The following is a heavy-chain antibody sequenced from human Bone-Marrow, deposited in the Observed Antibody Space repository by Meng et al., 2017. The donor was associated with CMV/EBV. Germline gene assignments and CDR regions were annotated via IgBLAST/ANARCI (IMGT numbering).Heavy chain of an antibody. J-gene: IGHJ5*02. V-gene: IGHV3-23*01. CDR2: IGSTGIDT. CDR1: GFTFNNYA. D-gene: IGHD6-19*01. Sequence: GESLKISCAASGFTFNNYAMSWVRQAPGKGLEWVSGIGSTGIDTHNADSVKGRFTISRDNSKNTLYLQMNSLRVEDTALYYCARPGLAVDGTRWFDTWGQGTRVTVSS. CDR3: ARPGLAVDGTRWFDT.